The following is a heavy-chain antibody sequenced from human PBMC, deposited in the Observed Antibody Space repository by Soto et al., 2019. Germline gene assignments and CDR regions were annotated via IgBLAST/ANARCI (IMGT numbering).Heavy chain of an antibody. CDR2: IYYSGST. V-gene: IGHV4-31*03. J-gene: IGHJ4*02. Sequence: SQTLSLTCPVSSGSISSGGYYWSGLPQHPGKGLEWIGYIYYSGSTYYNPSLKSRVTISVDTSKNQFSLKLNSVTAADTAVYYCARVRRGFDTSRPVEYWGQGTLVTVSS. CDR1: SGSISSGGYY. D-gene: IGHD3-22*01. CDR3: ARVRRGFDTSRPVEY.